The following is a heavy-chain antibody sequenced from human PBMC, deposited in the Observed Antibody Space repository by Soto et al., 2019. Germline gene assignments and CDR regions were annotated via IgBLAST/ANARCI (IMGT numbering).Heavy chain of an antibody. J-gene: IGHJ4*02. CDR2: INHSGST. V-gene: IGHV4-34*01. D-gene: IGHD2-15*01. CDR3: ARVVYDIEVVAAATADSSLDY. CDR1: GGSFSGYY. Sequence: PSETLSLPCAVCGGSFSGYYCSRIRQPPGKGLEWIGEINHSGSTNYNPSLKSRVTISVDTSKHQFSLKVSSVTAADTAVYYCARVVYDIEVVAAATADSSLDYWGQGPQVTVS.